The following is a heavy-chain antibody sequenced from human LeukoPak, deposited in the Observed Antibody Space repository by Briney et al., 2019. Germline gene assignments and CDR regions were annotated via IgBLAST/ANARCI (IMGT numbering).Heavy chain of an antibody. J-gene: IGHJ3*02. Sequence: GGSLRLSCAASGFAFSSYEMNWVRQAPGKGLEWVSYISSSGSTIYYADSVKGRFTISRDNAKNSLYLQMNSLRAEDTALYYCARARLTDTAMVRGAFDIWGQGTMVTVSS. D-gene: IGHD5-18*01. CDR2: ISSSGSTI. V-gene: IGHV3-48*03. CDR3: ARARLTDTAMVRGAFDI. CDR1: GFAFSSYE.